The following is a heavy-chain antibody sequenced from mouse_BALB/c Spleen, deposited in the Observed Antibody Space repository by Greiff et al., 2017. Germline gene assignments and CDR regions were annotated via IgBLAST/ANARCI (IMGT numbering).Heavy chain of an antibody. CDR3: ARGGLRSDWYFDV. V-gene: IGHV1S81*02. CDR2: INPSNGRT. D-gene: IGHD1-1*01. CDR1: GYTFTSYW. J-gene: IGHJ1*01. Sequence: QVQLQQSGAELVKPGASVKLSCKASGYTFTSYWMHWVKQRPGQGLEWIGEINPSNGRTNYNEKFKSKATLTVDKSSSTAYMQLSSLTSEDSAVYYCARGGLRSDWYFDVWGAGTTVTVSS.